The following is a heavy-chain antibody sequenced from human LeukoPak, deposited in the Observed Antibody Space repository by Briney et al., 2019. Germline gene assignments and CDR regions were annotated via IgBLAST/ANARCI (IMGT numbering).Heavy chain of an antibody. CDR2: ISYDGSNK. V-gene: IGHV3-30-3*01. D-gene: IGHD6-13*01. CDR3: ARATANQGIAAIAEGY. CDR1: GFTFSSYA. J-gene: IGHJ4*02. Sequence: GGSLRLSCAASGFTFSSYAMHWVRQAPGKGLEWVAVISYDGSNKYYADSVKGRFTISRDNSKNTLYLQMNSLRSDDTAVYYCARATANQGIAAIAEGYWGQGTLVTVSS.